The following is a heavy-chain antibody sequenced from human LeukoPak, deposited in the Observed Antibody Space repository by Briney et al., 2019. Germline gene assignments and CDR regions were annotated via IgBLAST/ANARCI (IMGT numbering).Heavy chain of an antibody. Sequence: ASVKVSCKASGYTFTGYYMHWVRQATGQGLEWMGWMNPNSGNTGYAQKFQGRVTMTRNTSISTAYMELSSLRSEDTAVYYCARTLYYYGSGSYYDAFDIWGQGTMVTVSS. CDR1: GYTFTGYY. CDR3: ARTLYYYGSGSYYDAFDI. V-gene: IGHV1-8*02. J-gene: IGHJ3*02. D-gene: IGHD3-10*01. CDR2: MNPNSGNT.